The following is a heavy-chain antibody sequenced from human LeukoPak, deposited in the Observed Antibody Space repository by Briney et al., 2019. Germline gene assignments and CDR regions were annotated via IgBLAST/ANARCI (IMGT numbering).Heavy chain of an antibody. CDR2: IASDGGAK. J-gene: IGHJ4*02. Sequence: GTSLRLSCVASGFSFSNRGMHWVRQAPGKGLEWVSVIASDGGAKFYADSVKGRFTLSRDNPKNMFFLQMNLLTVEDTAIYYCAREATWGQWYFDHWGQGTPVTVSS. V-gene: IGHV3-30*03. CDR1: GFSFSNRG. D-gene: IGHD6-19*01. CDR3: AREATWGQWYFDH.